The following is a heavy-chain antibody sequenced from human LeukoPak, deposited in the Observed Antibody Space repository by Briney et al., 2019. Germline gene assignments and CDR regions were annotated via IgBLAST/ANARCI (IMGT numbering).Heavy chain of an antibody. V-gene: IGHV3-23*01. CDR3: AKDARSSWKDFFDY. Sequence: PGGSLRLSCAASGFTFSSYAMGWVRQAPGKGLEWVSRMGGSGGTTSYADSVKGRFTISRDKSKNTLYLEMNSLRAEDTAVYYCAKDARSSWKDFFDYWGQGTLVTV. CDR2: MGGSGGTT. J-gene: IGHJ4*02. CDR1: GFTFSSYA. D-gene: IGHD6-13*01.